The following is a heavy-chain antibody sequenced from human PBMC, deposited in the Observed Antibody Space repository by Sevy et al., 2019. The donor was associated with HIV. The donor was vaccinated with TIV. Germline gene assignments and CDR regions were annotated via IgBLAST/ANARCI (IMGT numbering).Heavy chain of an antibody. CDR2: IRYDGSDK. CDR1: GFTFSNFG. D-gene: IGHD6-13*01. V-gene: IGHV3-30*02. CDR3: AKDLAGPGRRYFDN. J-gene: IGHJ4*02. Sequence: GGSLRLSCTASGFTFSNFGMHWVRQVPGKGLDWVTFIRYDGSDKYYAASVKGRFTISRDVSKNRLYLQMDSLRPDDTAMYYCAKDLAGPGRRYFDNWGQGTLVTVSS.